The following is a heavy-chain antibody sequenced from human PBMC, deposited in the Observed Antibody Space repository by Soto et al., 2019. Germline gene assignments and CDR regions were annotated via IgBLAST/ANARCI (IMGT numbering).Heavy chain of an antibody. Sequence: ASVKVSCKASGYTFTGYYMHWVRQAPGQGLEWMGWINPNSGGTNYAQKFQGWVTMTRDTSISTAYMELSRLRSDDTAVYYCARDRDSYGYSGLYYGMDVWGQGTTVTVSS. J-gene: IGHJ6*02. V-gene: IGHV1-2*04. CDR1: GYTFTGYY. CDR3: ARDRDSYGYSGLYYGMDV. D-gene: IGHD5-18*01. CDR2: INPNSGGT.